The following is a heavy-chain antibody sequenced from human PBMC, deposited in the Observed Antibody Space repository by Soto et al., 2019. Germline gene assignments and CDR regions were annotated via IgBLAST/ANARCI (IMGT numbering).Heavy chain of an antibody. CDR2: IKQDGSEK. CDR1: GFTFSSYW. J-gene: IGHJ3*02. CDR3: ARSRMTTVRSYAFDI. Sequence: EVQLVESGGGLVQPGGSLRLSCAASGFTFSSYWMSWVRQAPGKGLEWVANIKQDGSEKYYVDSVKGRFTISRDNAKNSLYLQMNSLRAEDTAVYYCARSRMTTVRSYAFDICGQGTMVTVSS. D-gene: IGHD4-17*01. V-gene: IGHV3-7*01.